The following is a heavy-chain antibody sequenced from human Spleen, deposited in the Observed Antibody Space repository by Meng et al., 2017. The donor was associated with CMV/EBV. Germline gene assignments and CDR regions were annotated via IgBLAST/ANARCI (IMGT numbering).Heavy chain of an antibody. V-gene: IGHV4-30-4*01. CDR2: ISYTANT. Sequence: QVQLQESGPGLVKPSGTLSLSCTVSSDSITSDGYFWSWVRQPPGKDLEWIGYISYTANTYYNPSLQSLVSMSVDTSQNQISLSLRSVTPADTAVYYCARDPLRRALDYWGPGTLVTVSS. CDR1: SDSITSDGYF. J-gene: IGHJ4*02. D-gene: IGHD4-17*01. CDR3: ARDPLRRALDY.